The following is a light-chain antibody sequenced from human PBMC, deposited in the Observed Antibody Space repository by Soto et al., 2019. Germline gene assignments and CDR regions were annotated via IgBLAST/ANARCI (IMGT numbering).Light chain of an antibody. J-gene: IGLJ1*01. CDR1: SSDVGGSNH. Sequence: QSVLTQPPSASGSPGQSVTISCTGTSSDVGGSNHVAWYQQHPGKAPKLMVYEVIHRPSGVSNRFSGSKSGNTASLTISGLQAEDEADYYCISYISSSTSYVFGTGTKSPS. CDR3: ISYISSSTSYV. CDR2: EVI. V-gene: IGLV2-14*01.